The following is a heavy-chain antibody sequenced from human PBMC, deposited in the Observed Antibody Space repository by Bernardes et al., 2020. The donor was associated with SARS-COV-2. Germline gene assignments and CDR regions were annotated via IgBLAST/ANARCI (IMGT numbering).Heavy chain of an antibody. CDR2: IYYSGNS. D-gene: IGHD6-13*01. Sequence: SETLSLTCTVSGGSISSSSYFWGWIRRPPGKGLEWIGSIYYSGNSYYNPSLKSRISMSVDMSKNQFSLRLSSVTAADTAVYYCARRSIAEAADYYYYGMDVWGQGTTVTVSS. CDR3: ARRSIAEAADYYYYGMDV. CDR1: GGSISSSSYF. J-gene: IGHJ6*02. V-gene: IGHV4-39*01.